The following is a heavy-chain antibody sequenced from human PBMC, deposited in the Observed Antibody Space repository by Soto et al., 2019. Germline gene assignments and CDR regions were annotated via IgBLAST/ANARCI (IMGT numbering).Heavy chain of an antibody. V-gene: IGHV5-51*01. CDR1: GYSFTSYW. CDR3: ARRAYCCGGCSPTDCYYDYMDV. D-gene: IGHD2-21*02. J-gene: IGHJ6*03. CDR2: IYPGDSDT. Sequence: GESLKISCKGSGYSFTSYWIGWVRQMPGKGLEWMGIIYPGDSDTRYSPSFQGQVTISAVKSITTAYLQWSSLKASDTAMYYCARRAYCCGGCSPTDCYYDYMDVWGKGTTVTVSS.